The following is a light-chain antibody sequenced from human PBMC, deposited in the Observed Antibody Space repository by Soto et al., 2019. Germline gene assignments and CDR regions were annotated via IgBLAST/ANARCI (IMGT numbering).Light chain of an antibody. J-gene: IGKJ4*01. CDR1: QGISSY. V-gene: IGKV1-9*01. CDR3: QQLNSYPFLT. CDR2: AAS. Sequence: DIQLTQSPSFLSASVGDRVTITCRASQGISSYLAWYQQKPGKAPKLLIYAASTLQSGVPSRFSGSGSGTEFTLAISSLQAEDCATYYCQQLNSYPFLTFGGGTKVEIK.